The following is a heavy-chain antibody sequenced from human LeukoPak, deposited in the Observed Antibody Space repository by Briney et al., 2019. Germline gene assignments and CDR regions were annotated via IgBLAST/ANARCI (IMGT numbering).Heavy chain of an antibody. Sequence: ASVKVSCKAAGYTFTSYYMHWVRQAPGQGLEWMGIIHPSGGSTSYAQKFQGRVTMTRYTSTSTVYMELSSLRSEDTAVYYCAALDYDILTGYYKDYYFDYWGQGTLVTVSS. CDR1: GYTFTSYY. CDR2: IHPSGGST. CDR3: AALDYDILTGYYKDYYFDY. V-gene: IGHV1-46*01. D-gene: IGHD3-9*01. J-gene: IGHJ4*02.